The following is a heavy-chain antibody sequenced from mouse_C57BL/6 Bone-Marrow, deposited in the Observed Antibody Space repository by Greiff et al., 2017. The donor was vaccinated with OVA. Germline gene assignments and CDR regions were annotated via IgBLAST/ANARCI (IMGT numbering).Heavy chain of an antibody. V-gene: IGHV1-5*01. J-gene: IGHJ3*01. CDR3: TRSCDYDRTWFAY. D-gene: IGHD2-4*01. CDR1: GYTFTSYW. CDR2: IYPGNSDT. Sequence: EVKVVESGTVLARPGASVKMSCKTSGYTFTSYWMHWVKQRPGQGLEWIGAIYPGNSDTSYNQKFKGKAKLTAVTSASTAYMELSSLTNEDSAVYYCTRSCDYDRTWFAYWGQGTLVTVSA.